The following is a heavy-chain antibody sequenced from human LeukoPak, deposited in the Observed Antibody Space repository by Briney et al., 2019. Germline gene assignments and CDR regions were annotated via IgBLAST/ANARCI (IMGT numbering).Heavy chain of an antibody. D-gene: IGHD2-2*01. CDR2: ISGDGGST. CDR1: GXTFDDYA. CDR3: AKALGVQVVRYHDYGMDV. Sequence: GGXXRXSXAXXGXTFDDYAMHWVRQAPGKGLEWVSLISGDGGSTYYADSVKGRFTISRDNSKNSLYLQMNSLRTEDTALYYCAKALGVQVVRYHDYGMDVWGXXT. V-gene: IGHV3-43*02. J-gene: IGHJ6*02.